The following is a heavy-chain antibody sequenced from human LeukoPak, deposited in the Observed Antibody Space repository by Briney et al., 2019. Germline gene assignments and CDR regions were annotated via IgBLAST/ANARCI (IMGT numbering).Heavy chain of an antibody. J-gene: IGHJ4*02. CDR3: AKELSRRAGYSSSWSPGDY. CDR1: GFSFSDYD. CDR2: IRYDGSNT. D-gene: IGHD6-13*01. Sequence: QSGGSLRLSCAASGFSFSDYDIHWVRLASGKGLEWVTFIRYDGSNTYAESVKGRFTISRDNSKNTLYLQMNSLRAEDAAVYYCAKELSRRAGYSSSWSPGDYWGQGTLVTVSS. V-gene: IGHV3-30*02.